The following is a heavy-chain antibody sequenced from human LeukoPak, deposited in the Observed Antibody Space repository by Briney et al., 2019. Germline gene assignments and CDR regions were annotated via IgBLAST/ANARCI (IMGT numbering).Heavy chain of an antibody. Sequence: ASVKVSCKASGYTFTGYYIHWVRQAPGQGLEWMGWVNPIDGSTNYAQKFQGRVTMTWDTSITTAYMELSSLTSDDTAVYYCARDLDSSWTGYFQPWGQGTLVTVSS. J-gene: IGHJ1*01. CDR3: ARDLDSSWTGYFQP. D-gene: IGHD6-13*01. CDR2: VNPIDGST. V-gene: IGHV1-2*02. CDR1: GYTFTGYY.